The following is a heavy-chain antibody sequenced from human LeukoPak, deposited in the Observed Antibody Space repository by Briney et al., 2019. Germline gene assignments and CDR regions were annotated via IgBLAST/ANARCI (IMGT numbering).Heavy chain of an antibody. CDR3: AKDSGDVVVPAAMFFDY. Sequence: GGSLRLSCAASGFTFSSYAMSWVRHAPGKGLECVSAISGSGGSTYYADSVKGRFTISRDNSKNTLYLQMNSLRAEDTAVYYCAKDSGDVVVPAAMFFDYWGQGTLVTVSS. D-gene: IGHD2-2*01. V-gene: IGHV3-23*01. CDR1: GFTFSSYA. CDR2: ISGSGGST. J-gene: IGHJ4*02.